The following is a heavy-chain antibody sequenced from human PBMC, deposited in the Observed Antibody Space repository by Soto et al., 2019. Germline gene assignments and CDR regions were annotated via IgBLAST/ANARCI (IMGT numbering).Heavy chain of an antibody. D-gene: IGHD2-15*01. V-gene: IGHV1-69*13. CDR1: GGPFSSYA. CDR2: IIPIFGTA. CDR3: ASGYCSGGSCCSFDF. Sequence: ASVKPSCKASGGPFSSYAISWVRQAPGQGLEWMGGIIPIFGTANYAQKFQGRVTITADESTSTAYMELSSLRSEDTAVYYCASGYCSGGSCCSFDFWCQGIMVTV. J-gene: IGHJ3*01.